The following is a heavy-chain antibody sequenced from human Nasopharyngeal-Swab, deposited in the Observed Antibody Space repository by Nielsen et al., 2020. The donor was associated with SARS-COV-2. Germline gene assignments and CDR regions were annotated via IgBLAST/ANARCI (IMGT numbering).Heavy chain of an antibody. CDR3: AKDKELGGYYYYMDV. J-gene: IGHJ6*03. CDR2: ISWNSGSI. D-gene: IGHD3-10*01. Sequence: SLKISWAASGFTFDDYAMHWVRQAPGKGLEWVSGISWNSGSIGYADSVKGRFTISRDNAKNSLYLQMNSLRAEDTALYYCAKDKELGGYYYYMDVWGKGTTVTVSS. V-gene: IGHV3-9*01. CDR1: GFTFDDYA.